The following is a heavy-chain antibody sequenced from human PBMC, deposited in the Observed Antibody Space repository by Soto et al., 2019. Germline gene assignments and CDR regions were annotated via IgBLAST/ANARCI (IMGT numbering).Heavy chain of an antibody. CDR2: IYYSGST. D-gene: IGHD3-16*02. V-gene: IGHV4-59*01. J-gene: IGHJ4*02. CDR3: ARGSDYIWGSYRYITDANFDY. Sequence: SETLSLTCTVSGGSISSYYWSWIRQPPGKGLEWIGYIYYSGSTNYNPSLKSRVTISVDTSKNQFSLKLSSVTAADTAVYYCARGSDYIWGSYRYITDANFDYWGQGTLVTVSS. CDR1: GGSISSYY.